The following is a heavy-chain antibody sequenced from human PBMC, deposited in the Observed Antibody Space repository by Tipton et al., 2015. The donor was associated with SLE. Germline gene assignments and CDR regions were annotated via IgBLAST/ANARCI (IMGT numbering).Heavy chain of an antibody. J-gene: IGHJ3*01. CDR2: IKKDGSQK. CDR1: GFIFSRHW. V-gene: IGHV3-7*04. Sequence: SLRLSCEGSGFIFSRHWMTWVRQAPGKGLEWVANIKKDGSQKFYVDSVKGRFTISRDNAKKSLSLQMNSLRAEDTAVYYCVGGNFNYEDAVDVWGRGTMVTVSS. D-gene: IGHD1-7*01. CDR3: VGGNFNYEDAVDV.